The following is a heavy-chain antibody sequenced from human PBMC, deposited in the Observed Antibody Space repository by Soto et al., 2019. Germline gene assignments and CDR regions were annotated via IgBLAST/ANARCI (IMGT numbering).Heavy chain of an antibody. Sequence: ASVKVSCKASGYTFTSYGISWVRQAPGQGLEWRGWISAYNGNTNYAQKLQGRVTMTTDTSTSIAYMELRSLRSDDTAVYYCARHDSSGYYYYFDYWGQGTLVTVSS. CDR2: ISAYNGNT. J-gene: IGHJ4*02. D-gene: IGHD3-22*01. CDR1: GYTFTSYG. CDR3: ARHDSSGYYYYFDY. V-gene: IGHV1-18*01.